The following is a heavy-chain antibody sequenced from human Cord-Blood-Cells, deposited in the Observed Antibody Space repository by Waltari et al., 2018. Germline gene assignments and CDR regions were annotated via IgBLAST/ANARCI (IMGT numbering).Heavy chain of an antibody. J-gene: IGHJ4*02. Sequence: EVQLVESGGGLVKPGGSLSLSCAASVFPFSNACMAWVRPAPGKGLEWVGRIKSKTDGGTTDYAAHVKGRFTISRDDSKNTLYLQMNSLKTEDTAVYYCTTGWYFSYWGQGTLVTVSS. D-gene: IGHD6-19*01. CDR1: VFPFSNAC. CDR2: IKSKTDGGTT. CDR3: TTGWYFSY. V-gene: IGHV3-15*01.